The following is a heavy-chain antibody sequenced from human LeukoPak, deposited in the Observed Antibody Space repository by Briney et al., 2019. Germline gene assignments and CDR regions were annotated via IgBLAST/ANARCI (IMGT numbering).Heavy chain of an antibody. Sequence: GASVKVSCKASGYTFTGHYMHWVRQAPGQGLEWTGWINPNSGGVNYAQKFQGRVTMTRDTSISTAYMELSRLRSDDTAVYYCATRSHSTGAEYFQHWGQGTLVTVSS. D-gene: IGHD6-25*01. CDR3: ATRSHSTGAEYFQH. J-gene: IGHJ1*01. CDR1: GYTFTGHY. V-gene: IGHV1-2*02. CDR2: INPNSGGV.